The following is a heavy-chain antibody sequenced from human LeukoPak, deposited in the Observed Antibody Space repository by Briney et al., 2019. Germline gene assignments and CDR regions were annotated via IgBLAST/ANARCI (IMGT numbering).Heavy chain of an antibody. D-gene: IGHD1-1*01. CDR2: ISGYNGNT. Sequence: ASVKVSCKASGYTFTNYGITWVRQAPGQGLVWMGWISGYNGNTNYAQRLQGRVTMTTDTTTSTAYMELRSLRSDDTAVYYCGRGWNGHFDIWGQGTMVTVSS. CDR3: GRGWNGHFDI. CDR1: GYTFTNYG. J-gene: IGHJ3*02. V-gene: IGHV1-18*01.